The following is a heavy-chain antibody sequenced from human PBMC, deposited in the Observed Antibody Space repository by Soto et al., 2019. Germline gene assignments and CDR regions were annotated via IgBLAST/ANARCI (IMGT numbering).Heavy chain of an antibody. CDR2: IYWDDDK. D-gene: IGHD2-21*02. V-gene: IGHV2-5*02. CDR1: GFSLSTSGVG. Sequence: QITLKESGPTLVRPTQTLTLTCTFSGFSLSTSGVGVGWIRQPPGKALEWLALIYWDDDKRYSPSLKSRLTITKDPPKNQVVLTMSNMAPVDTATYYCAHSRCGGDCLQSYSSHYYYGMDVWGQGTTVTVSS. J-gene: IGHJ6*02. CDR3: AHSRCGGDCLQSYSSHYYYGMDV.